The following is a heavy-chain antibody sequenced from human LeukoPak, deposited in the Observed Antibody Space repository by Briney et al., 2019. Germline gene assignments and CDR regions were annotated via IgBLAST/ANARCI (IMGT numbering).Heavy chain of an antibody. CDR3: ARDLKYSSGWFFFDY. Sequence: SETLSLTCTVSGGSISSSSYYWGWIRQPPGKGLEWIGSIYYSGSTYYNPSLKSRVTISVDTSKNQFFLKLSSVTAADTAVYYCARDLKYSSGWFFFDYWGQGTLVTVSS. CDR2: IYYSGST. D-gene: IGHD6-19*01. CDR1: GGSISSSSYY. V-gene: IGHV4-39*07. J-gene: IGHJ4*02.